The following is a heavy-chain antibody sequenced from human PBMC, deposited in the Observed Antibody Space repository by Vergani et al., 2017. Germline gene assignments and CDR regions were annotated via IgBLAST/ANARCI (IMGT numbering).Heavy chain of an antibody. D-gene: IGHD3-3*01. CDR3: ARGAGYDFWSGYSLPLHDY. V-gene: IGHV3-21*02. CDR1: GFTFSSYS. J-gene: IGHJ4*02. CDR2: ISSSSSYI. Sequence: EVQLLESGGDLVQPGGSLRLSCAASGFTFSSYSMNWVRQAPGKGLEWVSSISSSSSYIYYADSVKGRFTISRDNAKNSLYLQMNSLRAEDTAVYYCARGAGYDFWSGYSLPLHDYWGQGTLVTVSS.